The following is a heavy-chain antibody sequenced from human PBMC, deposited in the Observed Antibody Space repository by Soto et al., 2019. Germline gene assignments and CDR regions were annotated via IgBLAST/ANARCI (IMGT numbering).Heavy chain of an antibody. V-gene: IGHV1-18*01. Sequence: GASVKVSCKASGYTFTSYGISWVRQAPGQGLEWMGWISAYNGNTNYAQKLHGRVTMTTDTSTSTAYMELRSLRADDTAVYYCARSESLPLLHPFDIWGQGTMVTVSS. CDR1: GYTFTSYG. J-gene: IGHJ3*02. D-gene: IGHD2-15*01. CDR3: ARSESLPLLHPFDI. CDR2: ISAYNGNT.